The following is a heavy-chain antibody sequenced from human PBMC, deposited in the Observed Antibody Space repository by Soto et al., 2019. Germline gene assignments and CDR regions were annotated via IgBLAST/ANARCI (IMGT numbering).Heavy chain of an antibody. D-gene: IGHD3-10*01. J-gene: IGHJ5*02. V-gene: IGHV1-69*01. CDR2: IIPIFGTA. CDR1: GGSFSIYT. Sequence: QVQLVQSGAEVKKPGSSVKVSCKPSGGSFSIYTFNWVRQAPGHGLEWMGGIIPIFGTATYAQKFQGRGTITAEDATSTAYMEVRALRSEDTAVYFCARGVSGSYSSPLDRWGQGTLVTVSS. CDR3: ARGVSGSYSSPLDR.